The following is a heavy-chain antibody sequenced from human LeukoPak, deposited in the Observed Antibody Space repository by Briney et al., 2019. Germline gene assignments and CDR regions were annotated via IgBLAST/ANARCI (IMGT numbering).Heavy chain of an antibody. D-gene: IGHD3-10*01. V-gene: IGHV3-23*01. CDR3: AKDYYYGSGSSQIDY. J-gene: IGHJ4*02. CDR1: GFTFSSYA. CDR2: ISGSGGST. Sequence: GGSLRLSCAASGFTFSSYAMSWVRQAPGKGLEWVSPISGSGGSTYYADSVKGRFTISRDNSKNTLYLQMNSLRAEDTAVYYCAKDYYYGSGSSQIDYWGQGTLVTVSS.